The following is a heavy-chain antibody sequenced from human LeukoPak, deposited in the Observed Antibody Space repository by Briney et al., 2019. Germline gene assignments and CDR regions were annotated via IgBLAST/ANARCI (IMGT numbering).Heavy chain of an antibody. CDR1: GGSISGSSYY. D-gene: IGHD5-12*01. Sequence: SETLSLTCTVSGGSISGSSYYWGWIRQPPGKGLEWIGSIYYSGSTYYNPSLKSRVTISVDTSKNQFSLKLSSVTAADTAVYYCARSPHSGYDPSDNWGQGSLVTVSS. V-gene: IGHV4-39*01. CDR2: IYYSGST. J-gene: IGHJ4*02. CDR3: ARSPHSGYDPSDN.